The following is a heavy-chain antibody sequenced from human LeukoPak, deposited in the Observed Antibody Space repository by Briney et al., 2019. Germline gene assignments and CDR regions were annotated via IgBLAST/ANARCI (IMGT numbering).Heavy chain of an antibody. CDR2: ISSSSSYI. D-gene: IGHD2-2*01. V-gene: IGHV3-21*01. Sequence: PGGSLRLSCAASGFTFSSYEMNWVRQAPGKGLEWVSSISSSSSYIYYADSVKGRFTISRDNAKNSLYLQMNSLRAEDTAVYYCARGEAAAIDWFDPWGQGTLVTVSS. J-gene: IGHJ5*02. CDR3: ARGEAAAIDWFDP. CDR1: GFTFSSYE.